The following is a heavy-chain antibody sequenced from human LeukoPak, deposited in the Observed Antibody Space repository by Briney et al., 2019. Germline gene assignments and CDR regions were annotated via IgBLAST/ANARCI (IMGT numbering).Heavy chain of an antibody. Sequence: SETPSLTCTVSGGSISSYYWSWIRQPPGKGLEWIGYIYYSGSTNYNPSLKSRVTISVDTSKNQFSLKLSSVTAADTAVYYCARSYYDILTGYYLFDYWGQGTLVTVSS. D-gene: IGHD3-9*01. V-gene: IGHV4-59*01. CDR1: GGSISSYY. CDR3: ARSYYDILTGYYLFDY. J-gene: IGHJ4*02. CDR2: IYYSGST.